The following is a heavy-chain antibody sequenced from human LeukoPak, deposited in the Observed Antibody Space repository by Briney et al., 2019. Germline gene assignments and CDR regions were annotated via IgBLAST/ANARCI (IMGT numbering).Heavy chain of an antibody. Sequence: ASVKVSCKASGHTFTSYYITWVRQAPGQGLEWVGWISAYNGKTNYAQKFQGRVTMTIDTSTTTAYMDLRSLTSDDTAMYYCAKGGAMVATIDYWGQGTLVTVSS. CDR3: AKGGAMVATIDY. V-gene: IGHV1-18*01. J-gene: IGHJ4*02. CDR2: ISAYNGKT. CDR1: GHTFTSYY. D-gene: IGHD5-18*01.